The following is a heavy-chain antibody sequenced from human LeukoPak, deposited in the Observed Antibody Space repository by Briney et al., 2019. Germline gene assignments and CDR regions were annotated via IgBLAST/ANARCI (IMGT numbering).Heavy chain of an antibody. V-gene: IGHV1-2*02. Sequence: ASVKVSCKASGYTFTGYYMHWVRQAPGQGLEWMAWINPNSGGTNYAQKLQGRVTMTTDTSTSTAYMELRSLRSDDTAVYYCARDPLAARSHPNWFDPWGQGTLVTVSS. CDR2: INPNSGGT. CDR3: ARDPLAARSHPNWFDP. J-gene: IGHJ5*02. D-gene: IGHD6-6*01. CDR1: GYTFTGYY.